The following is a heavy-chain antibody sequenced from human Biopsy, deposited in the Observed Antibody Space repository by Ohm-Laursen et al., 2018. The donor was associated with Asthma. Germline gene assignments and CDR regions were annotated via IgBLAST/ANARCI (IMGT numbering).Heavy chain of an antibody. Sequence: GASVNLSCKTSGYTFNSAGITWVRQAPGQGLEWMGWISVYNGNTKVAQKLQDRVTMITDTSTSTAYMELRSLRSDDTAVYFCARAVDYSHYYGIDVWGQGSTVTVS. CDR2: ISVYNGNT. V-gene: IGHV1-18*01. J-gene: IGHJ6*02. CDR1: GYTFNSAG. CDR3: ARAVDYSHYYGIDV. D-gene: IGHD3-10*01.